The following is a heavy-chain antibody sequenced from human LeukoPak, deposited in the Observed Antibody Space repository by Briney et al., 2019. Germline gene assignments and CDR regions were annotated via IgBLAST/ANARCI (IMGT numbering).Heavy chain of an antibody. J-gene: IGHJ4*02. CDR1: GYTFTSYY. Sequence: ASVKVSCKASGYTFTSYYMHWVRQAPGQGLEWMGLINPSGGSTSYAQKFQGRVTMTRDTSTSTVYMELSSLRSEDTAVYYCARGDVNHYYDSSGYYYWGQGTLVTVSS. D-gene: IGHD3-22*01. V-gene: IGHV1-46*01. CDR3: ARGDVNHYYDSSGYYY. CDR2: INPSGGST.